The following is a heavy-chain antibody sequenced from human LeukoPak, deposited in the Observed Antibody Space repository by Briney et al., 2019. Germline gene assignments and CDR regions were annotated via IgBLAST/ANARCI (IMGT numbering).Heavy chain of an antibody. Sequence: GGSLRLSCAASGFTFSSYSMNWVRQAPGKGLEWVSSIGSSSSYIYYADSVKGRFTISRDNAKNSLYLQMNSLRAEDTAVYYCASTTPGIAGTLDYWGQGTLVTVSS. CDR2: IGSSSSYI. V-gene: IGHV3-21*01. D-gene: IGHD6-13*01. J-gene: IGHJ4*02. CDR1: GFTFSSYS. CDR3: ASTTPGIAGTLDY.